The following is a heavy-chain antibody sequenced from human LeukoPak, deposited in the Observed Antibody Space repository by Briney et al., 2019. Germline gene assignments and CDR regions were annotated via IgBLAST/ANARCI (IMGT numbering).Heavy chain of an antibody. Sequence: PGGSLRLSCIASGFTFRNYGMSWVRQAPGKGLEWVSGLSDGGTRIFYADSVKGRFTVSRDNSKNTLYLQMDSLRAEDTAVYYCANTHCDSSPIVWNFWGQGTLVTVSS. CDR2: LSDGGTRI. J-gene: IGHJ4*02. D-gene: IGHD6-6*01. CDR1: GFTFRNYG. CDR3: ANTHCDSSPIVWNF. V-gene: IGHV3-23*01.